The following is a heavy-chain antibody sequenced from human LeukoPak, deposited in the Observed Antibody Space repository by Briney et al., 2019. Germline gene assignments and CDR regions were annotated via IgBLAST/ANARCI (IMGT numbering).Heavy chain of an antibody. CDR1: GGSISSGSYY. D-gene: IGHD3-16*01. J-gene: IGHJ4*02. Sequence: PSQTLSLTCTVSGGSISSGSYYWSWIRQPAGKGLEWIGRIYTSGSTNYNPSLKSRVTISVDTSKNQFSLKLSSVTAADTAVYYCARAGVITADFDYWGQGTLVTVSS. CDR3: ARAGVITADFDY. V-gene: IGHV4-61*02. CDR2: IYTSGST.